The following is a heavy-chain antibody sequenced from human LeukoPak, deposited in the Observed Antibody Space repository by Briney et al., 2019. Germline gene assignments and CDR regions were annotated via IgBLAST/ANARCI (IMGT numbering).Heavy chain of an antibody. J-gene: IGHJ5*02. CDR3: ARPKYSSSAGFDP. D-gene: IGHD6-13*01. CDR2: INHSGST. CDR1: GGSFSGYY. V-gene: IGHV4-34*01. Sequence: SETLSLTCAVYGGSFSGYYWSWIRQPPGKGLEWIGEINHSGSTNYNPSLKSRVTISVDTSKNQFSLKLSSVTAADTAVYYCARPKYSSSAGFDPWGQGTLVTVSS.